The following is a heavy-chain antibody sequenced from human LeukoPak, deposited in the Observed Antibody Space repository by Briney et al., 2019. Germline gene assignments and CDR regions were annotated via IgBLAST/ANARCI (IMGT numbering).Heavy chain of an antibody. D-gene: IGHD2-2*01. CDR2: IYYSGST. V-gene: IGHV4-59*01. CDR3: ARGREGGYCISTSCLFDY. CDR1: GGSISSYY. J-gene: IGHJ4*02. Sequence: SETLSLTCTVSGGSISSYYWSWIRRPPGKGLEWIGYIYYSGSTNYNPSLKSRVTISVDTSKNQFSLKLSSVTAADTAVYYCARGREGGYCISTSCLFDYWGQGTLVTVSS.